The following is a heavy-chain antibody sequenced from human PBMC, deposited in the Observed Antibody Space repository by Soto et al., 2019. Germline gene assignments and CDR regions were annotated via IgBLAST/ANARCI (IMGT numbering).Heavy chain of an antibody. Sequence: EVQLVDSGGGLVKPGGSLRLSCAASGFVFRNAWINWVRQAPGKGLEWVGRIKSGGATDFAALARGRFAITRDDSRNMAYMQMNNLDTEDTAVYYCTTDSYSTIIDVRFHFWGQGALVTVSS. CDR2: IKSGGAT. V-gene: IGHV3-15*07. CDR3: TTDSYSTIIDVRFHF. D-gene: IGHD3-22*01. CDR1: GFVFRNAW. J-gene: IGHJ4*02.